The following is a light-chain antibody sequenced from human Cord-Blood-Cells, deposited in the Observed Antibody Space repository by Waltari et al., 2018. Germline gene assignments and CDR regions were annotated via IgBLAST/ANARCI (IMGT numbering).Light chain of an antibody. CDR2: DVS. CDR3: SSYTSSSTVV. Sequence: QSALTQPASVSGSPGQSITISCTGTSSDVGGSNYVSWYQQHPGKAPKLMIYDVSNRPSGVSNRFSGSKSGNTASRTISGLQAEDEADYYCSSYTSSSTVVFGGGTKLTVL. J-gene: IGLJ2*01. V-gene: IGLV2-14*01. CDR1: SSDVGGSNY.